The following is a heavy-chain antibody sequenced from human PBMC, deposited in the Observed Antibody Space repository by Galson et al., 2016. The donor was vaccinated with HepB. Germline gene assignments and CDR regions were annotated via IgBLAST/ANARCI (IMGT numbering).Heavy chain of an antibody. CDR1: GFVFSNFG. Sequence: SLRLSCAASGFVFSNFGLSWVRQAPGKGLEWVASISTRGTTYYSDSVQGRFTISRDNSNNTLYLQMNGLRAEDTAVYYCAKERLERRIFDHWGQGTLLTVSS. J-gene: IGHJ4*02. CDR3: AKERLERRIFDH. D-gene: IGHD1-1*01. V-gene: IGHV3-23*01. CDR2: ISTRGTT.